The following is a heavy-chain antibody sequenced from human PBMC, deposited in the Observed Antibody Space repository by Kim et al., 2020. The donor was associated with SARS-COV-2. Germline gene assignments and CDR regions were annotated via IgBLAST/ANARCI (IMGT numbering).Heavy chain of an antibody. CDR3: ASHRPRGGYSYGYFDY. CDR1: GGPISSYY. J-gene: IGHJ4*02. Sequence: SETLSLTCTVSGGPISSYYWSWIRQPPGKGLEWIGYIYYSGSTNYNPSLKSRVTISVDTSKNQFSLKLSSVTAADTAVYYCASHRPRGGYSYGYFDYWGQGTLVTVSS. V-gene: IGHV4-59*08. CDR2: IYYSGST. D-gene: IGHD5-18*01.